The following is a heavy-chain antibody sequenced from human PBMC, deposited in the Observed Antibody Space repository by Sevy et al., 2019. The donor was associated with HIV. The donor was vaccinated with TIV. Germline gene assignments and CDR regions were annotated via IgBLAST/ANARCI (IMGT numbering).Heavy chain of an antibody. CDR2: ISGSGGSK. J-gene: IGHJ5*02. V-gene: IGHV3-23*01. CDR1: GFTFSSYA. Sequence: GGSLRLSCAASGFTFSSYAMSWVRQAPGKGLEWVSAISGSGGSKYYADSVKGRFTISRDNSKNTLYLQMNSLRAEDTAVYYCAKDLEQHYTYHWFDPWGQGTLVTVSS. D-gene: IGHD6-13*01. CDR3: AKDLEQHYTYHWFDP.